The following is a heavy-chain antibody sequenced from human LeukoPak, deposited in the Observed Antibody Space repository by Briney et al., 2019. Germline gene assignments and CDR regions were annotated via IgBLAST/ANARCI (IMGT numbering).Heavy chain of an antibody. V-gene: IGHV3-21*01. Sequence: GGSLRLSCAASGFTFSSYSMNWVRQAPGKGLEWVSSISSGTSYIYYADSVKGRFTISRDNAKNSLYLQMNSLRAEDTAVFYCATNDYGASDYWGQGTLVTVSS. D-gene: IGHD4-17*01. CDR2: ISSGTSYI. CDR3: ATNDYGASDY. CDR1: GFTFSSYS. J-gene: IGHJ4*02.